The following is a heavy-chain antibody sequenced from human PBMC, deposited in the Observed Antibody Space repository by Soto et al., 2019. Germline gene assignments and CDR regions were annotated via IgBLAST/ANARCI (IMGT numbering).Heavy chain of an antibody. CDR1: GFTFSNA. Sequence: EVQLLESGGGLVQPGGSLRLSCAASGFTFSNAMNWVRQAPGKGLEWVSTISSSSGSTYYADSVQGRFTISRDNSKNFLYLQMNSLRGDDTAVYYCAKVGSERYSGQHSDYWGQGTLVTISS. CDR3: AKVGSERYSGQHSDY. V-gene: IGHV3-23*01. J-gene: IGHJ4*02. CDR2: ISSSSGST. D-gene: IGHD5-12*01.